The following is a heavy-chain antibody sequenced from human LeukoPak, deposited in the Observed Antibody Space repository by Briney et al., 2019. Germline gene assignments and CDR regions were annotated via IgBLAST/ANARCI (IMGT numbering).Heavy chain of an antibody. J-gene: IGHJ4*02. CDR2: ISSSSSYI. CDR1: GFTFSSYS. CDR3: ARVGANYDIWTGYFVMYYFDY. D-gene: IGHD3-9*01. Sequence: GGSLRLSCAASGFTFSSYSMNWVRQAPGKGLEWVSSISSSSSYIYYADSVKGRFTISRDNAKNSLYLQMNSLRAEDTAVYYCARVGANYDIWTGYFVMYYFDYWGQGTLVTVSS. V-gene: IGHV3-21*01.